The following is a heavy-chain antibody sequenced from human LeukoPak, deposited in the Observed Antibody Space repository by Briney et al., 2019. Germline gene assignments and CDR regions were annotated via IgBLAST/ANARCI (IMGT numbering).Heavy chain of an antibody. Sequence: GGSLRLSRVASGFSVSSNYMNWVRQAPGKGLEWVSAIYSGGSAGYADSVKGRFTISRDNSKNTVYLQVNSLRAEDTAVYYCARVNSGYYGMDVWGQGTTVTVSS. CDR2: IYSGGSA. D-gene: IGHD4-23*01. CDR3: ARVNSGYYGMDV. CDR1: GFSVSSNY. V-gene: IGHV3-66*01. J-gene: IGHJ6*02.